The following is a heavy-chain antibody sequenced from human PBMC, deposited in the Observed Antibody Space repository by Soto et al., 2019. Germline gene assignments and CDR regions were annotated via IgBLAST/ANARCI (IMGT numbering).Heavy chain of an antibody. CDR2: IYWDNDK. CDR3: ARRLRINSQYYFDY. Sequence: QITLTESGPALVKPTQTLTLTCTFSGFSVSTNGVGVGWIRQPPGEALEWLALIYWDNDKRYSPSVKSRITITKDTSKNQGVLTMTNIDPVDTATYYCARRLRINSQYYFDYWGQGALVTVSS. D-gene: IGHD3-10*01. V-gene: IGHV2-5*02. CDR1: GFSVSTNGVG. J-gene: IGHJ4*02.